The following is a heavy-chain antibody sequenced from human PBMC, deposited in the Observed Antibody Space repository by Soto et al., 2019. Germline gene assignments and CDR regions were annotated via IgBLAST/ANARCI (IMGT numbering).Heavy chain of an antibody. CDR2: INHSGST. V-gene: IGHV4-34*01. Sequence: QVQLQQWGAGLLKPSETLSLTCAVYGGSFSGYYWSWIRQPPGKGLEWIGEINHSGSTNYNPSLKGRVTISVDTSKNQFSLKLSSVTAADTAVYYCARVFSSNRPEKALCYCSSTSCYCPGWFDPWGQGTLVTVSS. J-gene: IGHJ5*02. CDR1: GGSFSGYY. CDR3: ARVFSSNRPEKALCYCSSTSCYCPGWFDP. D-gene: IGHD2-2*01.